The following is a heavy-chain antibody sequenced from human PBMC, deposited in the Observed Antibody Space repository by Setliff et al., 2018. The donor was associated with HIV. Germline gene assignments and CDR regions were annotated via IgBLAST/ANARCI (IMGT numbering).Heavy chain of an antibody. CDR3: ARRIDDSGSFPDKNWFDT. D-gene: IGHD3-10*01. J-gene: IGHJ5*02. CDR1: GGSINNYC. Sequence: SETLSLTCTVSGGSINNYCWNWIRQPPGRVLEWIGFIFSSGTTKYNPSLQSRVTMSIDTSKNQFSLKLTSVTAADTAVYYCARRIDDSGSFPDKNWFDTWGQGSLVTVSS. V-gene: IGHV4-4*09. CDR2: IFSSGTT.